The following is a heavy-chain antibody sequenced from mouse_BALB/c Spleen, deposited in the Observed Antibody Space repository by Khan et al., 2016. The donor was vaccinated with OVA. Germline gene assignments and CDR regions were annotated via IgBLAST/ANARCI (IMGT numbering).Heavy chain of an antibody. CDR2: IWGGGTT. V-gene: IGHV2-6-5*01. CDR1: GFSLTDYG. D-gene: IGHD1-1*02. Sequence: QVQLKESGPGLVAPSQSLSITCTVSGFSLTDYGVSWIRQPPGKGLEWLGVIWGGGTTYYNSVLKSRLSISQDNSKSQVFLKMNSLQTDDTAMYYCAKQLSSHYYAFDYWGQGTSVTVSS. CDR3: AKQLSSHYYAFDY. J-gene: IGHJ4*01.